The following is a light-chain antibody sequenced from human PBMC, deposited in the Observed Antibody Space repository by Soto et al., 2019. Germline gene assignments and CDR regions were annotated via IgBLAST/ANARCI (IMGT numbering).Light chain of an antibody. Sequence: EILLTQSPATLSLSPGERGTLSCRASQSVGSSLAWYQQKPGQAPRLLIYDASNRATGIPGRFSGSGSGPDFTLTISNLEPEDVVVYYCQQRSSWPWTFGQGAKVEIK. CDR1: QSVGSS. CDR2: DAS. V-gene: IGKV3-11*01. CDR3: QQRSSWPWT. J-gene: IGKJ1*01.